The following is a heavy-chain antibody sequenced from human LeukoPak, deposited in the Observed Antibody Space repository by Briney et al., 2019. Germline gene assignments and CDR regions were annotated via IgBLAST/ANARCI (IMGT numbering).Heavy chain of an antibody. Sequence: ASVKVSCKASGYTFTSYDINWVRQTTGQGLEWMGWMNPNSGNTIYAQKFQGRVTMTEDTSTDTAYMELSSLRSEDTAVYYCATGDSSGYYYRAWGQGTLVTVSS. CDR2: MNPNSGNT. CDR3: ATGDSSGYYYRA. J-gene: IGHJ5*02. CDR1: GYTFTSYD. D-gene: IGHD3-22*01. V-gene: IGHV1-8*02.